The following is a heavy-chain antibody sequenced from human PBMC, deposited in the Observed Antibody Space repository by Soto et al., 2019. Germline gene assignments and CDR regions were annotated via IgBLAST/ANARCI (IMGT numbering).Heavy chain of an antibody. CDR2: ISYDGSNK. J-gene: IGHJ6*02. D-gene: IGHD4-17*01. CDR3: ATDQVTNYYYGMDV. V-gene: IGHV3-30-3*01. Sequence: CLGRSCASWGLTVSIYAMRVVRRAPGKGLEWVAVISYDGSNKYYADSVKGRFTISRDNSKNTLYLQMNSLRAEDTAVYYCATDQVTNYYYGMDVWGQGTTVTVSS. CDR1: GLTVSIYA.